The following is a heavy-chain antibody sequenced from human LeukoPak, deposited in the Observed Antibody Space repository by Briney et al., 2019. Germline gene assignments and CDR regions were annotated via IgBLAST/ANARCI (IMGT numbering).Heavy chain of an antibody. CDR2: INHSGST. CDR1: GGSFSGYY. J-gene: IGHJ4*02. D-gene: IGHD3-22*01. Sequence: SETLSLTCAVYGGSFSGYYWSWIRQPPGKGLEWIGEINHSGSTNYNPSLKSRVAISVDTSKNQFSLKLSSVTAADTAVYYCARDHYYDSSGYFDYWGQGTLVTVSS. V-gene: IGHV4-34*01. CDR3: ARDHYYDSSGYFDY.